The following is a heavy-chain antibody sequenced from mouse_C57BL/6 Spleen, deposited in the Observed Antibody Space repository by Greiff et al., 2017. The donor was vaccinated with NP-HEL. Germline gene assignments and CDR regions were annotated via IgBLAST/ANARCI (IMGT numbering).Heavy chain of an antibody. D-gene: IGHD1-1*01. V-gene: IGHV5-9-1*02. CDR3: TRGSITTVVATGGYCDV. Sequence: EVQVVESGEGLVKPGGSLKLSCAASGFTFRSYAMSWVRQTPEKRLEWVAYISSGGDYIYYADTVKGRFTISRDNARNTLYLQMSRLKSEDTAMYYCTRGSITTVVATGGYCDVWGTGTTVTVSS. CDR2: ISSGGDYI. J-gene: IGHJ1*03. CDR1: GFTFRSYA.